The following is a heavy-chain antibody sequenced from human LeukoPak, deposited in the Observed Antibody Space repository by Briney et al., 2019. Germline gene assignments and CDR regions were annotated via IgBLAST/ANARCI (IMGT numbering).Heavy chain of an antibody. D-gene: IGHD3-3*01. J-gene: IGHJ6*03. Sequence: ASVKVSCKVSGYTFTELSMHWVRQAPGQGLEWMGWMNPNSGNTGYAQKFQGRVTITRNTSISTAYMELSSLRSEDTAVYYCARGNYDFWSGYYQTGDYYYYMDVWGKGTTVTVSS. CDR3: ARGNYDFWSGYYQTGDYYYYMDV. CDR2: MNPNSGNT. CDR1: GYTFTELS. V-gene: IGHV1-8*03.